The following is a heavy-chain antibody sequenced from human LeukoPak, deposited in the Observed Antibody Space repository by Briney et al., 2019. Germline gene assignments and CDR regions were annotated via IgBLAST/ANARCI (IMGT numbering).Heavy chain of an antibody. D-gene: IGHD4-11*01. CDR3: ARGRTPVWFDP. J-gene: IGHJ5*02. CDR2: ISSSSSYI. V-gene: IGHV3-21*01. Sequence: GGSLRLSCAASGFTFSSYSMNWVRQAPGKGLEWVSSISSSSSYIYYADSVKGRFTISRDNAKNSLYLQMNSLRAEDTAVYYCARGRTPVWFDPWGQGTLVTVSS. CDR1: GFTFSSYS.